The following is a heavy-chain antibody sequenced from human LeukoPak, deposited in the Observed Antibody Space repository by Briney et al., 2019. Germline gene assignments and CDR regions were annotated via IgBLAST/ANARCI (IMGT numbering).Heavy chain of an antibody. V-gene: IGHV4-59*08. D-gene: IGHD3-10*01. J-gene: IGHJ6*02. Sequence: SETLSLTCTVSGGSISSYYWGWIRQPPGKGLEWIGYIYYSGSTNYNPSLKSRVTISVDTSKNQFSLKLSSVTAADTAVYYCASWGYYGSGSYYEDVWGQGTTVTVSS. CDR2: IYYSGST. CDR1: GGSISSYY. CDR3: ASWGYYGSGSYYEDV.